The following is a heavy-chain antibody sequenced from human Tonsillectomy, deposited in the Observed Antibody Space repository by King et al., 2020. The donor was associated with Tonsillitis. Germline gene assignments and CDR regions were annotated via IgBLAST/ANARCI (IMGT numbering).Heavy chain of an antibody. CDR3: ARGTIFGVVIMGYFDY. CDR2: INPNSGGT. Sequence: VQLVESGADVKKPGASVKVSCKASGYTFTGYYMHWVRQAPGQGLEWMGWINPNSGGTNYAQKFQGRVTMTRDTSISTAYMELSSLRTEDTAGYYCARGTIFGVVIMGYFDYWGQGTLVTVSS. CDR1: GYTFTGYY. J-gene: IGHJ4*02. V-gene: IGHV1-2*02. D-gene: IGHD3-3*01.